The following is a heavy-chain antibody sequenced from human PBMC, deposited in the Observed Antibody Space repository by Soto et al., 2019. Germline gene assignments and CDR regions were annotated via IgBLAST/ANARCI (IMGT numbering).Heavy chain of an antibody. CDR3: ANEGYSSSWYDYFDD. V-gene: IGHV3-23*01. CDR1: GFTFSSYA. CDR2: ISGSGGST. J-gene: IGHJ4*02. Sequence: GGSLRLSCAASGFTFSSYAMSWVRQAPGKGLEWVSAISGSGGSTYSADSVRGRFTISRDNSKNTLYLQMNSLRAEDTAVYYCANEGYSSSWYDYFDDWGQGTLVTVSS. D-gene: IGHD6-13*01.